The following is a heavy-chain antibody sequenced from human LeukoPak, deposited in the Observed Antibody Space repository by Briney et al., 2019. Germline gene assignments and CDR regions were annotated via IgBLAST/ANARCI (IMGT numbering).Heavy chain of an antibody. D-gene: IGHD6-6*01. V-gene: IGHV3-23*01. J-gene: IGHJ4*02. CDR3: AGISYSGTWPVGY. CDR2: ISAGGDTI. CDR1: GFTFSSYA. Sequence: GGSLRLSCAASGFTFSSYAMSWVRQAPGKGLEWVSAISAGGDTIYTADSVKGRFTISRDNSKNTVSLHMDSLRVEDTAVYYCAGISYSGTWPVGYWGQGTLVTVTA.